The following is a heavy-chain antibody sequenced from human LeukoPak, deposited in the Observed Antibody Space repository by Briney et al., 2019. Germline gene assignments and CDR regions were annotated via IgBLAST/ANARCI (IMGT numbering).Heavy chain of an antibody. D-gene: IGHD2-15*01. J-gene: IGHJ4*02. CDR1: GGSINSGSYY. CDR2: IYTSGST. Sequence: SETLSLTCTVSGGSINSGSYYWTWIRQPAGKGLEWIRRIYTSGSTNYNPSLKSRVTISLDTSKNQFSLKLFSVTAADTAVYYCARDTPTAYCSVGSCYFDYWGQGSLVTVSS. CDR3: ARDTPTAYCSVGSCYFDY. V-gene: IGHV4-61*02.